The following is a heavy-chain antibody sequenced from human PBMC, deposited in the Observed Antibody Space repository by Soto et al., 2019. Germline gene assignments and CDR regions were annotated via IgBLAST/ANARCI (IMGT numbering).Heavy chain of an antibody. CDR2: ISTYNGNT. J-gene: IGHJ4*02. V-gene: IGHV1-18*01. Sequence: QVQLVQSGGEVKKPGASVKVSCKASGYTFTSYGISWVRQAPGQGLEWMGWISTYNGNTNYTQKLQGRVTMTTDTSTSTAYMELRSLRSDDTAVYYCAREDSSGYKGVCRYWGQGTLVTVSS. CDR3: AREDSSGYKGVCRY. D-gene: IGHD3-22*01. CDR1: GYTFTSYG.